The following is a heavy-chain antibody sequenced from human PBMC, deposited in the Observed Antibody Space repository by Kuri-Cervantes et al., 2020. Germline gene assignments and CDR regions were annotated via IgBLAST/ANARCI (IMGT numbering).Heavy chain of an antibody. Sequence: ASVKVSCKASGYTFTGYYMHWVRQAPGQGLEWMGWISAYNGNTNYAQKLQGRVTMTRDTSISTAYMGLSRLRSDDTAVYYCARVDGFGETTDYYYYYGMDVWGQGTTVTVSS. V-gene: IGHV1-2*02. CDR1: GYTFTGYY. CDR3: ARVDGFGETTDYYYYYGMDV. J-gene: IGHJ6*02. CDR2: ISAYNGNT. D-gene: IGHD3-10*01.